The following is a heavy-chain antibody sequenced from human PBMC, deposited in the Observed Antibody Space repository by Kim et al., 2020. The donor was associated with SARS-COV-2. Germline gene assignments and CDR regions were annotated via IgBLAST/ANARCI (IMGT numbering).Heavy chain of an antibody. V-gene: IGHV1-69*04. CDR2: IIPILGIA. CDR1: GGTFSSYA. CDR3: ARDIQLEHYYYYYYMDV. Sequence: SVKVSCKASGGTFSSYAISWVRQAPGQGLEWMGRIIPILGIANYAQKFQGRVTITADKSTSTAYMELSSLRSEDTAVYYCARDIQLEHYYYYYYMDVWGKGTTVTVSS. J-gene: IGHJ6*03. D-gene: IGHD1-1*01.